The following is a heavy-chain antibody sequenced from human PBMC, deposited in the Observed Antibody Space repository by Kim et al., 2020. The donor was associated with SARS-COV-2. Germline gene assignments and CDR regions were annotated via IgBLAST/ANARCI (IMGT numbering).Heavy chain of an antibody. CDR3: ERGQQWLIKN. CDR1: GFTFDDYA. V-gene: IGHV3-43*02. J-gene: IGHJ4*02. D-gene: IGHD6-19*01. Sequence: GGSLRLSCAASGFTFDDYAIQWVRQVPGKGLEWVSLISRDGGEIKYADTVKGRFTISKDNSKKSVYLQMNSLRSEDTALYYCERGQQWLIKNWGQGTQVTLSS. CDR2: ISRDGGEI.